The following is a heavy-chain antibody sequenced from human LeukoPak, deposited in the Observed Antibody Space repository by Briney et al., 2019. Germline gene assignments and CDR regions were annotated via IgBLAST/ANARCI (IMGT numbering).Heavy chain of an antibody. CDR2: IYYSGST. CDR3: ARDPKYYYDSSGYYYQDAFDI. Sequence: PSETLSLTCTVSGGSISNYYWSWIRQPPGKGLEWIGYIYYSGSTNYNPSLKSRVTISVDTSKYQFSLKLSSVTAADTPVYYCARDPKYYYDSSGYYYQDAFDIWGQGTMVTVSS. V-gene: IGHV4-59*01. J-gene: IGHJ3*02. D-gene: IGHD3-22*01. CDR1: GGSISNYY.